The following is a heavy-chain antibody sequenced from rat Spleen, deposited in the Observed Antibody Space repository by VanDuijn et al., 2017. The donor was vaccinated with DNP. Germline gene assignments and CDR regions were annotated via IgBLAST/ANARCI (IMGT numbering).Heavy chain of an antibody. CDR1: GFSLTDFS. D-gene: IGHD1-2*01. Sequence: EVQLKESGPGLVQPSQTLSLTCTVSGFSLTDFSVHWVRQPPGKGLEWMGVIWTGGSTDYNSALKSRLSISRDTSKSQVFLKMNSVQTEDTAMYFCARSGYYSSIPGYVMDAWGQGASVTVSS. J-gene: IGHJ4*01. CDR2: IWTGGST. CDR3: ARSGYYSSIPGYVMDA. V-gene: IGHV2S63*01.